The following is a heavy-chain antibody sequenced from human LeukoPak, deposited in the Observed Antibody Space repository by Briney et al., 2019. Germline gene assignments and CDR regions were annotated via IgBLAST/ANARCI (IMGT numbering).Heavy chain of an antibody. CDR2: MNPNSGNT. CDR1: GYTFTSYD. V-gene: IGHV1-8*03. Sequence: GASVKVSCKASGYTFTSYDINWVRQATGQGLEWMGWMNPNSGNTGYAQKFQGRVTITRNTSISTTYMELSSLRSEDTAIYYCAREIYYDSSAYDYWGQGTLVTVSS. CDR3: AREIYYDSSAYDY. J-gene: IGHJ4*02. D-gene: IGHD3-22*01.